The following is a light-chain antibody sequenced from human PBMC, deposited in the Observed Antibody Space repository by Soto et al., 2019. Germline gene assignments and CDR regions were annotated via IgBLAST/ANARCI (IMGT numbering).Light chain of an antibody. CDR1: QSVSSSY. CDR3: QQYGSSLPIT. V-gene: IGKV3-20*01. Sequence: EIVLTQSPGTLSLSPGERATLSCRASQSVSSSYLAWYQQKPRQAPRLLIYGASSSATGIPDRFSGSGSGTDFTLTISRLEPEDFAVYYCQQYGSSLPITFGQGTRLEIK. J-gene: IGKJ5*01. CDR2: GAS.